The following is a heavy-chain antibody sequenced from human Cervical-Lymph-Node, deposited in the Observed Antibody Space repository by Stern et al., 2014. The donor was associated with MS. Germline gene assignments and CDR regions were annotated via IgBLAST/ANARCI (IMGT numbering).Heavy chain of an antibody. D-gene: IGHD6-13*01. CDR2: SNTDGSSP. CDR1: GFTLGSYS. J-gene: IGHJ4*02. V-gene: IGHV3-74*01. Sequence: EVQLGESGAGLVKPAGTLRLSCAVSGFTLGSYSMHWVWHVQGPGIASVSRSNTDGSSPRYADSVKGRFTISRDNAKNMLYLEMNSLRAEDTAVYYCSGSNWYFFDYWGQGTLVTVSS. CDR3: SGSNWYFFDY.